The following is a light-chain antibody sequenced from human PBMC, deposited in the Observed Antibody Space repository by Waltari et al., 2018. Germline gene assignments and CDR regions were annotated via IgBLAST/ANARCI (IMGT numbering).Light chain of an antibody. J-gene: IGKJ5*01. CDR2: GAS. Sequence: PGARVTLSCTDSQSVSSSYLTWYQQKPGQAPRLLIYGASTRATGTPARFSGSGSGTDFTLTISSLQPEDFAVYYCQQDYNLPPTFGQGSRLEIK. CDR1: QSVSSSY. V-gene: IGKV3D-7*01. CDR3: QQDYNLPPT.